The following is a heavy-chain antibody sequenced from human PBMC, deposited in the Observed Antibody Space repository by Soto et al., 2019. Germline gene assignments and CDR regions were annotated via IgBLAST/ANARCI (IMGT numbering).Heavy chain of an antibody. Sequence: SYTLSLRCALCVEAIKLSYLTWILQTPGRGLEWIGCVHESGSTDYNPSLKGRVIISLHTSKSQFSLSLRSATAADTATYYCARGTRALITPFFASGGQGSPVTVA. J-gene: IGHJ4*02. CDR2: VHESGST. D-gene: IGHD1-20*01. CDR3: ARGTRALITPFFAS. CDR1: VEAIKLSY. V-gene: IGHV4-59*03.